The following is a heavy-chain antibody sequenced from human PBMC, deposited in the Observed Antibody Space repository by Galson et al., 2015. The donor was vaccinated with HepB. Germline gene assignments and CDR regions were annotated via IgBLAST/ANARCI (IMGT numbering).Heavy chain of an antibody. CDR2: IASSGFDK. J-gene: IGHJ3*02. D-gene: IGHD1-1*01. CDR1: GFPFSSYH. V-gene: IGHV3-21*01. Sequence: SLRLSCAASGFPFSSYHMNWVRQAPGKGLEWVSTIASSGFDKYYADSMKGRLTVSRDNAKDSLFLQLTSVGAEDTAIYYCARSSISTVKSEAFDIWGQGTLVTVSS. CDR3: ARSSISTVKSEAFDI.